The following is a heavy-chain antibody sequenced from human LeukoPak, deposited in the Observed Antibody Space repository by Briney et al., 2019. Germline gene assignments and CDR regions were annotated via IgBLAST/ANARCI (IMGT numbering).Heavy chain of an antibody. D-gene: IGHD3-16*01. CDR1: DDSISDYY. CDR2: FYNSGRS. V-gene: IGHV4-59*01. Sequence: LETLSLTCTVSDDSISDYYRGWIRQPPGKGLEWIGYFYNSGRSTYNPSLKSRVTISADTSKNHFSLKLNSVTTADTAVYYYTRGAGWLIDYWGQGILVTVSS. J-gene: IGHJ4*02. CDR3: TRGAGWLIDY.